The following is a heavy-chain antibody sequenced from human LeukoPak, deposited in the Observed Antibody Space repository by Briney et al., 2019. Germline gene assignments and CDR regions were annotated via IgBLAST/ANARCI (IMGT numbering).Heavy chain of an antibody. Sequence: GGSLRLSCAASGFTFSSYSMSWVRQAPGKGLEWVSSISSSGGNTYYPDSVKGRFTISRDNSKNTMYLQMNSLRAEDTAAYYCVRLSTAAAGNDYWGQGTLVTVSS. D-gene: IGHD6-13*01. CDR2: ISSSGGNT. J-gene: IGHJ4*02. V-gene: IGHV3-23*01. CDR3: VRLSTAAAGNDY. CDR1: GFTFSSYS.